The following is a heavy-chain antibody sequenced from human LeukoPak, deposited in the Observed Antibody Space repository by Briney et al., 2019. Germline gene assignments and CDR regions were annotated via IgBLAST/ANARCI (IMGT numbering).Heavy chain of an antibody. CDR1: VGSISTYY. CDR3: ARRAGTTFDY. D-gene: IGHD3-10*01. J-gene: IGHJ4*02. Sequence: SETLSLTCTVSVGSISTYYWNWIRQPPGKGLEWIGYIYYSGSTKYNPSLTSRVSVSIDTSKNQFSLKLTSVTAADTAVYYCARRAGTTFDYWGQGILVAVSS. CDR2: IYYSGST. V-gene: IGHV4-59*08.